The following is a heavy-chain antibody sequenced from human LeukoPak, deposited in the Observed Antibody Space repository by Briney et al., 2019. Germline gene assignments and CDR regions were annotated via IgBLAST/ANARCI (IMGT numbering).Heavy chain of an antibody. CDR3: ARGDPEDGDYVTPPDY. Sequence: GGSLRLSCAASGFTFSSYSMNWVRQAPGKGLEWVSHISSSSSTIYYADSVKGRFTISRDNAKNSLYLQMNSLRAEDTAVYYCARGDPEDGDYVTPPDYWGQGTLVTVSS. CDR2: ISSSSSTI. J-gene: IGHJ4*02. CDR1: GFTFSSYS. V-gene: IGHV3-48*01. D-gene: IGHD4-17*01.